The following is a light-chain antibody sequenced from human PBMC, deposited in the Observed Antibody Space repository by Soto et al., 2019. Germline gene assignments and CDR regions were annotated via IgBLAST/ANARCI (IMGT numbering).Light chain of an antibody. J-gene: IGKJ1*01. CDR3: QQTYSSPQWT. V-gene: IGKV1-39*01. Sequence: DIQMTQSPFSLSASVGDRVTITCRASQSISSYLNWYQQKPGKPPKLLTYAAVSLQSGIPSRFSAYGSGTDFTLTISSLQPEDFATYYCQQTYSSPQWTFGQGTKVDIK. CDR2: AAV. CDR1: QSISSY.